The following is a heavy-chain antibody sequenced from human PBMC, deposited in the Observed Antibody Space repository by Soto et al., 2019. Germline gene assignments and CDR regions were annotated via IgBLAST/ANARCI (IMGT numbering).Heavy chain of an antibody. D-gene: IGHD3-3*01. V-gene: IGHV1-2*02. Sequence: GGSVKVSCKASGYTFTGYYMHWVRQAPGQGLEWMGWINPNSGGTNYAQKFQGRVTMTRDTSISTAYMELSRLRSDDTAVYYCASSRWSGPTMGAFDIWGQGTMVTVSS. CDR3: ASSRWSGPTMGAFDI. J-gene: IGHJ3*02. CDR1: GYTFTGYY. CDR2: INPNSGGT.